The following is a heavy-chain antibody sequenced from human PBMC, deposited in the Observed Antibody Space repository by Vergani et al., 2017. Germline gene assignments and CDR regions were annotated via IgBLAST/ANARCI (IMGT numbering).Heavy chain of an antibody. CDR2: IYSGGST. V-gene: IGHV3-66*02. D-gene: IGHD2-15*01. CDR3: TRSECSGTTCYGHYFDL. Sequence: VQILQSGGGVVQPGGSLRLSCAASGFTVSSNYISWVRQAPGKGLEWVSVIYSGGSTYYADSVKGRFTISRDNSKNTLYLQMNILRVEDTGVYYCTRSECSGTTCYGHYFDLWGHGILVTVSS. CDR1: GFTVSSNY. J-gene: IGHJ4*01.